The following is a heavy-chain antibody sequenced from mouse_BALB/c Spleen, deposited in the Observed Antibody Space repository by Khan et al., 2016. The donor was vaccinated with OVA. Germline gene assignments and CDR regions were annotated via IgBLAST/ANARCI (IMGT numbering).Heavy chain of an antibody. CDR3: ARGRAY. CDR2: ISYSGST. CDR1: GYSITSDYA. J-gene: IGHJ3*01. V-gene: IGHV3-2*02. Sequence: EVKLEESGPGLVKPSQSLSLTCTVTGYSITSDYAWNWIRQFPGNKLEWMGYISYSGSTSYTPSLKSRISITRDTSKNQFFLQLNYVTTEDTATYYCARGRAYWGQGTLVTVSA. D-gene: IGHD3-3*01.